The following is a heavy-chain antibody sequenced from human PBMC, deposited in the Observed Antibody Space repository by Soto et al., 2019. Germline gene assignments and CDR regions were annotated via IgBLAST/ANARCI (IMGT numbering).Heavy chain of an antibody. D-gene: IGHD7-27*01. CDR3: ARNTQITGDGFDF. J-gene: IGHJ4*02. CDR1: GYTFTDFF. Sequence: QVQLVQSGTEVKRPGASVKLSCKTSGYTFTDFFIHWVRQAPGQGLEWMGWISPKIGSTYYAQKFQGWVTLTRDTSTTTVYMELTRVKSDDTAIYYCARNTQITGDGFDFWGQGTLVSVSS. CDR2: ISPKIGST. V-gene: IGHV1-2*04.